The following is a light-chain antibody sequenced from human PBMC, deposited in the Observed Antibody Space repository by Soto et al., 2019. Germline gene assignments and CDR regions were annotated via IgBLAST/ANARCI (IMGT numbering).Light chain of an antibody. Sequence: EIVLTQSPGTLSLSPGERATLSCRAIQSVSSSYLAWYQQKPGQAPRLLIYGASTRATGIPVRFSGSGSGTEFTLTISSLQSEDFAVYYCQQRSNWPPITFGQGTRLEIK. CDR3: QQRSNWPPIT. CDR1: QSVSSSY. V-gene: IGKV3D-20*02. CDR2: GAS. J-gene: IGKJ5*01.